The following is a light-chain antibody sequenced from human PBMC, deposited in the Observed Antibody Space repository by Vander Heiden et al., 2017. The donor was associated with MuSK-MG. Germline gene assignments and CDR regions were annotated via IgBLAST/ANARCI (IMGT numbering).Light chain of an antibody. CDR3: QHSYSNP. Sequence: DIQMTQSPSSLSASVGDRVTITCRASQSISSYLNWYQQKPGKAPKLLIYAASSLQSGVPSRFSGSGSGTDFTLTISRLQTEDFATYYCQHSYSNPLGQGTRLEIK. J-gene: IGKJ5*01. CDR1: QSISSY. CDR2: AAS. V-gene: IGKV1-39*01.